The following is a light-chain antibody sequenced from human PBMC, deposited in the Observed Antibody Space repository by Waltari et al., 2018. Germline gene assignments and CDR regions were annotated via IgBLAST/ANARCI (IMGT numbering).Light chain of an antibody. CDR2: ATS. Sequence: IVMTQSPTTLSVSPGGRATLSCRASQSVYSSLAWYQQKPGQAPRLLIYATSTRATGIPARFSGSGSGTDYTLTISSLQSEDLATYYCQQCHSTPYTFGQGTKLEI. V-gene: IGKV3-15*01. CDR3: QQCHSTPYT. J-gene: IGKJ2*01. CDR1: QSVYSS.